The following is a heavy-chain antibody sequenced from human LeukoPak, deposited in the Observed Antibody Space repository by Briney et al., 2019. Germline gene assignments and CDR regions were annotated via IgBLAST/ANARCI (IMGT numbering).Heavy chain of an antibody. CDR1: GGSISSYY. CDR3: AREGTTVTHFDY. Sequence: PSETLSLTCTVPGGSISSYYWSCIRQRPGQGLEWIGYIYSSGSTNYNTSLKSRVTISIDTSKNQFSLKLSSVAAADTAVYNCAREGTTVTHFDYWGQGTLVTVSS. CDR2: IYSSGST. V-gene: IGHV4-59*01. J-gene: IGHJ4*02. D-gene: IGHD4-11*01.